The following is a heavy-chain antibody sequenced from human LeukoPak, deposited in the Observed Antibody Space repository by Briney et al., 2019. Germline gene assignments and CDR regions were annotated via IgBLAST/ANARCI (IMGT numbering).Heavy chain of an antibody. Sequence: GASVKVSCKASGYTFTSYYMHWVRQAPGQGLEWMGIINLSGGSTSYAQKFQGRVTMTRDTSTTTVYMELSSLRSEDTAVYYWAALAGPTPEFDYWGQGTLVTVFS. J-gene: IGHJ4*02. D-gene: IGHD1-14*01. CDR2: INLSGGST. CDR3: AALAGPTPEFDY. CDR1: GYTFTSYY. V-gene: IGHV1-46*01.